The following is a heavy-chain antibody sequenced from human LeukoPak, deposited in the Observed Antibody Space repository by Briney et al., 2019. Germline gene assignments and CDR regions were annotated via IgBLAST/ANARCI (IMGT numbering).Heavy chain of an antibody. Sequence: PGGSLRLSCAASGFTFSSYSMNWVRQAPGKGLEWVSYISSSSSTIYYADSVKGRFTISRDNAKNSLYLQMNSLSAEDTAVYYCVQTPGGSSWYNAFDIWGQGTMVTVSS. D-gene: IGHD6-13*01. CDR2: ISSSSSTI. V-gene: IGHV3-48*04. CDR3: VQTPGGSSWYNAFDI. CDR1: GFTFSSYS. J-gene: IGHJ3*02.